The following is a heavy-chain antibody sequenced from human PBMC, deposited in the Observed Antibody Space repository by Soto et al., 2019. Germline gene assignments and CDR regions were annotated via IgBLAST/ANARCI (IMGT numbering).Heavy chain of an antibody. CDR3: AKSFSSNWYDYFNS. CDR2: ISSSSSYI. CDR1: GFTFSGYS. J-gene: IGHJ4*02. Sequence: GGSLRLSCAASGFTFSGYSMNWVRQAPGKGLEWVSSISSSSSYIYYADSVKGRFTISRDNAKNSLYLQMNSLRAEDTALYYCAKSFSSNWYDYFNSWGQGSLVTVSS. V-gene: IGHV3-21*04. D-gene: IGHD6-13*01.